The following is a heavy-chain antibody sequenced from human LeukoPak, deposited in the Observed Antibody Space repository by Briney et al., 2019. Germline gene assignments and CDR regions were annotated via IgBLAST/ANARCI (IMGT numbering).Heavy chain of an antibody. CDR3: ARVSLYHYYMDV. V-gene: IGHV3-21*01. CDR2: ISSSSSYI. CDR1: GFTFSSYA. Sequence: GGSLRLSCAASGFTFSSYAMSWVRQAPGKGLEWVSSISSSSSYIYYADSVKGRFTISRDNAKNSLYLQMNSLRAEDTAVYYCARVSLYHYYMDVWGKGTTVTVSS. J-gene: IGHJ6*03.